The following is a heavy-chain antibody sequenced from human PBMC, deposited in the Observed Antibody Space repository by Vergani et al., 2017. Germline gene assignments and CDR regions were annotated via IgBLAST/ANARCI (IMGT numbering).Heavy chain of an antibody. V-gene: IGHV5-51*01. Sequence: EVELVQSGPEMRKPGESLKISCKGSEYTFGNYWIGWVRQMPGKGLEWMGLIYPADSDTRASPSFQGQVTISAAKSISTAFLQWDSLKPSDTALYYCARHTTYTDSWGQGTLVTVSS. CDR3: ARHTTYTDS. J-gene: IGHJ4*02. D-gene: IGHD1-1*01. CDR2: IYPADSDT. CDR1: EYTFGNYW.